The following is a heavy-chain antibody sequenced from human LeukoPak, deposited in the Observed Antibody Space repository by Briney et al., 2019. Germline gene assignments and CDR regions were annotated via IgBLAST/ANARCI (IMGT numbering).Heavy chain of an antibody. CDR1: GFTFSSYA. J-gene: IGHJ4*02. D-gene: IGHD2-8*02. V-gene: IGHV3-23*01. CDR3: AKSPLDIVLVVYAKYYFDY. Sequence: PGGSLRLSCAASGFTFSSYAMSWVRQAPGKGLEGVSAISGSGGSTYYADSVKGRFTISRDNSKNTLYLQMNSLRAEDTAVYYCAKSPLDIVLVVYAKYYFDYWGQGTLVTVSS. CDR2: ISGSGGST.